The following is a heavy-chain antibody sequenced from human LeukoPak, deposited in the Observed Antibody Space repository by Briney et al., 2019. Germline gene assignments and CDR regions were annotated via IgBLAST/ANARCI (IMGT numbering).Heavy chain of an antibody. Sequence: PSETLSLTCAVYGGPFSGYYWSWIRQPPGKGLEWIGEINHSGSTNYNPSLKSRVTISVDTSKNQFSLKLSSVTAADTAVYYCARARTMVRGVIIKPYYGMDVWGKGTTVTVSS. CDR3: ARARTMVRGVIIKPYYGMDV. D-gene: IGHD3-10*01. J-gene: IGHJ6*04. CDR2: INHSGST. V-gene: IGHV4-34*01. CDR1: GGPFSGYY.